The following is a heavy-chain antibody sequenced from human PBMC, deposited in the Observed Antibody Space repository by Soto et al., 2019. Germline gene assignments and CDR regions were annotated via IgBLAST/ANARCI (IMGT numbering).Heavy chain of an antibody. CDR3: ARIDGSGTRRYYYYGMDV. Sequence: QVQLQQWGAGLLKPSETLSLTCAVYGGSFSGYYWSWIRQPPGKGLEWIGEINHSGSTNYNPSLKSRVTISVDPSKNQFSLKLSSVTAADTAVYYCARIDGSGTRRYYYYGMDVWGQGTTVTVSS. D-gene: IGHD3-10*01. J-gene: IGHJ6*02. CDR2: INHSGST. V-gene: IGHV4-34*01. CDR1: GGSFSGYY.